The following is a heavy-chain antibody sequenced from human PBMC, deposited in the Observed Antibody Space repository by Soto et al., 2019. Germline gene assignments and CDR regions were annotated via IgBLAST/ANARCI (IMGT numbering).Heavy chain of an antibody. D-gene: IGHD3-10*01. CDR1: GGTLTTYG. CDR2: IIPMFGIT. V-gene: IGHV1-69*04. Sequence: QVQLVQSGTEVKKRGSSVKVSCKASGGTLTTYGISWVRQAPGQGLEWMGSIIPMFGITNYAHNIQGRVTITADKSTSTAYMELSSLRSEDTAVYYCAREEDLGFGELLSKWGQGTLVTVSS. J-gene: IGHJ4*02. CDR3: AREEDLGFGELLSK.